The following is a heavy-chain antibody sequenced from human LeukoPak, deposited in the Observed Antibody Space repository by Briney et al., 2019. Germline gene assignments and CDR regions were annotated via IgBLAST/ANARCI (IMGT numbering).Heavy chain of an antibody. Sequence: GGSLRLSCAASGFTFSDFYVGWVRQAPGKGLEWISDISAAASMIHYADSVKGRFTISRDNAKNSLYLQMNSLRAEDTAVYYCARGVRGQYSSSWYYFDYWGQGTLVTVSS. CDR3: ARGVRGQYSSSWYYFDY. D-gene: IGHD6-13*01. J-gene: IGHJ4*02. CDR1: GFTFSDFY. V-gene: IGHV3-11*01. CDR2: ISAAASMI.